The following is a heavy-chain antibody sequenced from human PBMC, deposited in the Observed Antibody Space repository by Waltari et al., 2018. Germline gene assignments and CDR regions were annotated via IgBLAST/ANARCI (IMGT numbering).Heavy chain of an antibody. CDR1: GFPVSSNY. Sequence: EVQLVESGGGLVQPGGSLRLSCAASGFPVSSNYLIWVRQAPGKGLEWVSVIYSGGSTYYADSVKGRFTISRDNSKNTLYLQMNSLRAEDTAVYYCARIGGTVTIYYFDYWGQGTLVTVSS. D-gene: IGHD4-4*01. CDR3: ARIGGTVTIYYFDY. CDR2: IYSGGST. J-gene: IGHJ4*02. V-gene: IGHV3-66*02.